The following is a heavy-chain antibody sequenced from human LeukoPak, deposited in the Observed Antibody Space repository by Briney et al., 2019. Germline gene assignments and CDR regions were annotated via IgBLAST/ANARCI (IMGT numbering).Heavy chain of an antibody. J-gene: IGHJ3*02. CDR2: IYSGGST. CDR1: GFTVSSNY. Sequence: GGSLRLSCAASGFTVSSNYMSWVRQAPGKGLEWVSVIYSGGSTYYADSVKGRFTISRDNSKNTLYLQMNSLRAEDTAVYYCARDLVHSGTPLRAFDIWGQGTMVTVSS. CDR3: ARDLVHSGTPLRAFDI. V-gene: IGHV3-66*01. D-gene: IGHD2-2*01.